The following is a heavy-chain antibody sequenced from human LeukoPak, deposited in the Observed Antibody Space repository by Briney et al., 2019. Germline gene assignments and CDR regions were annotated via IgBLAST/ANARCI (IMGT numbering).Heavy chain of an antibody. D-gene: IGHD4-17*01. J-gene: IGHJ4*02. CDR2: ISSSGSTI. Sequence: GGSLRLSCAASGFTFSSYWMSWVRQAPGKGLEWVSYISSSGSTIYYADSVKGRFTISRDNAKNSLYLQMNSLRAEDTAVYYCARLGGVTTYTDYWGQGTLVTVSS. CDR1: GFTFSSYW. CDR3: ARLGGVTTYTDY. V-gene: IGHV3-48*04.